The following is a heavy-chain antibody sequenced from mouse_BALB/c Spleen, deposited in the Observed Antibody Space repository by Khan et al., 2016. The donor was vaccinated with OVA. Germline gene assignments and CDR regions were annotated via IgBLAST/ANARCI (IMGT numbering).Heavy chain of an antibody. CDR2: INPHIGET. CDR1: GHSFTGYF. CDR3: TRIYRSDFDY. D-gene: IGHD1-1*01. Sequence: VQLKESGPELVKPGASVKISCKASGHSFTGYFMNWVMQSHGKSLEWIGRINPHIGETFYNQKFKGKATLTVDESSSTAHMELRSLASEDSAVYYCTRIYRSDFDYWGQGTTLTVSS. V-gene: IGHV1-20*02. J-gene: IGHJ2*01.